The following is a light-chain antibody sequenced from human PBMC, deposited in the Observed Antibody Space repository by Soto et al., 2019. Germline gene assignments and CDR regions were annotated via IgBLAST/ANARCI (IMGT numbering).Light chain of an antibody. CDR2: DND. J-gene: IGLJ2*01. Sequence: QSVLTQPPSVSAAPGQRVTISCSGSSSNIENNPVSWYQHLPGTVPRLLILDNDKRPSGIPDRFSGSKSGTSATLGITGLQTGDEADYYCGTWDNALSVGAFGGGTKLTVL. CDR3: GTWDNALSVGA. V-gene: IGLV1-51*01. CDR1: SSNIENNP.